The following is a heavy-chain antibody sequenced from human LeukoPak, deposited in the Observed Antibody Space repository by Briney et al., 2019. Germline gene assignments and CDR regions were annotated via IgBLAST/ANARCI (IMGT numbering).Heavy chain of an antibody. V-gene: IGHV3-7*01. CDR2: IMQDGSEK. J-gene: IGHJ6*03. Sequence: GGSLRLSCAASGFTFSSYWMSWVRQAPGKWLEWVANIMQDGSEKYYVDSVKGRFTISRDNAKNSLYLQMNSLRAEDTAVYYCARVPPMYSSRWYAPYYYYMDVLGKGTTVTVS. CDR3: ARVPPMYSSRWYAPYYYYMDV. D-gene: IGHD6-13*01. CDR1: GFTFSSYW.